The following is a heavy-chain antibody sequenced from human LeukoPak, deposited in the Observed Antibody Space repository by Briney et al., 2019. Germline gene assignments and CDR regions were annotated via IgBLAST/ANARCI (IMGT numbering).Heavy chain of an antibody. V-gene: IGHV3-30-3*01. CDR2: ISYDGSNK. D-gene: IGHD4-17*01. CDR1: GFTFSSYA. Sequence: GGSLRLSCAASGFTFSSYAMHWVRQAPGKGLEWVAVISYDGSNKYYADSVKGRFTISRDNSKNTLYMQMNSLRAEDTAVYYCARDGPITVANDAFDIWGQGTMVTVSS. J-gene: IGHJ3*02. CDR3: ARDGPITVANDAFDI.